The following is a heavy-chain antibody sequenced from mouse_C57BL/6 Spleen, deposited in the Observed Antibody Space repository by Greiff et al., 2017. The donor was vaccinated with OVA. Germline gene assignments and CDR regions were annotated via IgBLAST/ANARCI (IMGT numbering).Heavy chain of an antibody. J-gene: IGHJ4*01. CDR1: GYTLTDYY. CDR3: YYDGYYYAMDY. Sequence: EVQLQQSGPELVKPGASVKISCKASGYTLTDYYMNWVKQSHGKSLEWIGDINPNNGGTSYNQKFKGKATLTVDKSSSTAYMELRSLTSEDSAVYYCYYDGYYYAMDYWGQGTSVTVSS. D-gene: IGHD2-3*01. V-gene: IGHV1-26*01. CDR2: INPNNGGT.